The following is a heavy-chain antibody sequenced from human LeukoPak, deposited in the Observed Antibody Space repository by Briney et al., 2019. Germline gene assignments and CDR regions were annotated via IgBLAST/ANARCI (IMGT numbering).Heavy chain of an antibody. CDR1: GFTLTSYG. D-gene: IGHD6-13*01. V-gene: IGHV3-30*02. J-gene: IGHJ4*02. Sequence: GGSLRLSCAASGFTLTSYGMHWVRQAPGKGLEWVAFIQYDGSNKNYADSVKGRFTISRDNSKNTLYLQMNSLRAEDTAVYYCAKDHIAAAGRDDYWGQGTLVTVSS. CDR2: IQYDGSNK. CDR3: AKDHIAAAGRDDY.